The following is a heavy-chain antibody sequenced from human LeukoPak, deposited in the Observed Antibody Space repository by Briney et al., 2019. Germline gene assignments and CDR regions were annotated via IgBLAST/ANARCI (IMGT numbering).Heavy chain of an antibody. CDR3: ARDSNYFDY. CDR2: ISYDGSNK. V-gene: IGHV3-30-3*01. Sequence: GGSLRLSCAASGFTFSSYAMLWVRQAPGKGLEWVAVISYDGSNKYYADSVKGRFTISRDNSKNTLYLQMNSLRAEDTAVYYCARDSNYFDYWGQGTLVTVSS. CDR1: GFTFSSYA. J-gene: IGHJ4*02.